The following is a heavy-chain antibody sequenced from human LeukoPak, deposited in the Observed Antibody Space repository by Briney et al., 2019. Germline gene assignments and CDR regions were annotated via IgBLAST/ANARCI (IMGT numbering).Heavy chain of an antibody. CDR3: ARGESRTKGFDY. CDR1: AFPVSSNY. J-gene: IGHJ4*02. Sequence: GGSLRLPCAASAFPVSSNYMSWVRQAPGKALEWVLVIYSRGSTYYAVSVKGRFTISRDNSKNTLYLQMNSLRAEDTAVYYCARGESRTKGFDYWGQGTLVTVSS. D-gene: IGHD3-10*01. CDR2: IYSRGST. V-gene: IGHV3-53*01.